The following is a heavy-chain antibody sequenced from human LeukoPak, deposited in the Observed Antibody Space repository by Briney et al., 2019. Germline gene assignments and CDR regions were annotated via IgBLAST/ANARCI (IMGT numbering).Heavy chain of an antibody. CDR1: GFTFSSYV. CDR3: AKDIGSYYDY. CDR2: IRYDGSNK. Sequence: GGSLRLSCAASGFTFSSYVMHWVRQAPGKGLEWVAFIRYDGSNKYYADSVKGRFTISRDNSKNTLYLEMNSLRAEDTAVYYCAKDIGSYYDYWGQGILVTVSS. J-gene: IGHJ4*02. D-gene: IGHD3-10*01. V-gene: IGHV3-30*02.